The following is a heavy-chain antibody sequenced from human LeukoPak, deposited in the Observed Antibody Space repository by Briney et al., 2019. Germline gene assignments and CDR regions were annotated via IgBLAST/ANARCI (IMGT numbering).Heavy chain of an antibody. CDR3: ARGPGIAAAGTIDY. V-gene: IGHV4-59*01. CDR2: IYYSGST. Sequence: SETLSLTCTISGGSISSYYWSWIRQPPGKGLEWIGYIYYSGSTNYNPSLKSRVTISVDTSKNQFSLKLSSVTAADTAVYYCARGPGIAAAGTIDYWGQGTLVTVSS. CDR1: GGSISSYY. J-gene: IGHJ4*02. D-gene: IGHD6-13*01.